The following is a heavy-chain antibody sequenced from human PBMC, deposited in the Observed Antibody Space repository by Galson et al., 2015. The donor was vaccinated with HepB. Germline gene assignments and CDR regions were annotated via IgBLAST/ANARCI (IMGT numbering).Heavy chain of an antibody. CDR3: VKSQEMTTVQPFDY. J-gene: IGHJ4*02. D-gene: IGHD5-24*01. CDR1: GFTFSNYA. V-gene: IGHV3-23*01. Sequence: SLRLSCAASGFTFSNYAMSWVRQAPGKGLEWVSSVTISGGSTYYVGSVKGRFTISRDNDKNTLYLRMNSLSAEDTAIYYCVKSQEMTTVQPFDYWGRGTLVTVSS. CDR2: VTISGGST.